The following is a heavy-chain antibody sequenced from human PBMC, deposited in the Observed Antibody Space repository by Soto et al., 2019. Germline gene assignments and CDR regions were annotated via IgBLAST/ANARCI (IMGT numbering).Heavy chain of an antibody. CDR2: ITETGGDT. Sequence: EVQLLESGGDLVQPGGSLRLSCAASGFTFSKFVMRWVRQTPGNGLEWVSTITETGGDTYYTDSVKGRFTISRDNSKNTLYLQMTSLRAEDTALYYCTKASPDRHHMDVWGQGTTVTVSS. CDR3: TKASPDRHHMDV. J-gene: IGHJ6*02. V-gene: IGHV3-23*01. CDR1: GFTFSKFV.